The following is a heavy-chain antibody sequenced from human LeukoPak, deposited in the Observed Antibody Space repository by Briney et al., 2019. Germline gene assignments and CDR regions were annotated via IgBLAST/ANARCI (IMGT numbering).Heavy chain of an antibody. J-gene: IGHJ4*02. CDR3: ATSYTSGWYRFDY. D-gene: IGHD6-19*01. CDR1: GYTLTELS. V-gene: IGHV1-24*01. CDR2: FDPEDGET. Sequence: ASVKVSCKVSGYTLTELSMHGVRQAPGKGLEWMGGFDPEDGETIYAQKFQGRVTMTEDTSTDTTYMELSSLRSEDTAVYYCATSYTSGWYRFDYWGQGTLVTVSS.